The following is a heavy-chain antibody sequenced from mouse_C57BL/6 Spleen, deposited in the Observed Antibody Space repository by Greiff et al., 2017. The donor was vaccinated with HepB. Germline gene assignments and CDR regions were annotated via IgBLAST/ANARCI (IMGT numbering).Heavy chain of an antibody. J-gene: IGHJ1*03. CDR3: ARTGVYYYGRPWYFDV. D-gene: IGHD1-1*01. CDR2: IDPYDSET. CDR1: GYTFTSYW. V-gene: IGHV1-52*01. Sequence: QVQLQQPGAGLVRPGSSVKLSCKASGYTFTSYWMHWVKQRPIQGLEWIGNIDPYDSETHYNQKFKDKATLTVDKSSSTAYMQLSSLTSEDSAVYYCARTGVYYYGRPWYFDVWGTGTTVTVSS.